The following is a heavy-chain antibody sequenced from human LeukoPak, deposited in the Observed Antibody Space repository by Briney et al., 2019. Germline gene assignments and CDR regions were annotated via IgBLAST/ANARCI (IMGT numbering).Heavy chain of an antibody. Sequence: PGGPLRLSCVAPGFSFKTYAMEWVRKAPGKGLQWVASISYDGSIKFYVDSVKGRFTISRENSQNTLYLQMNSLRVEDTAVYYCAKDLGGRGDFDYWGQGTLVTVSS. V-gene: IGHV3-30*18. J-gene: IGHJ4*02. CDR1: GFSFKTYA. CDR2: ISYDGSIK. D-gene: IGHD3-10*01. CDR3: AKDLGGRGDFDY.